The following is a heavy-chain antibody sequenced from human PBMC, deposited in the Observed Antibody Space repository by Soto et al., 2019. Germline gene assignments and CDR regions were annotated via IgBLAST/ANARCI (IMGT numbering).Heavy chain of an antibody. Sequence: EVQLVESGGGLVKPGGSLRLSCAASGFTFSSYSMNWVRQAPGKGLEWVSSISSSSSYIYYADSVQGRFTISRDNAKNSLYLQMNSLRDEDTAVYYCARDPLDYGDYGSGYWGQGTLVTVSS. CDR2: ISSSSSYI. J-gene: IGHJ4*02. D-gene: IGHD4-17*01. V-gene: IGHV3-21*01. CDR3: ARDPLDYGDYGSGY. CDR1: GFTFSSYS.